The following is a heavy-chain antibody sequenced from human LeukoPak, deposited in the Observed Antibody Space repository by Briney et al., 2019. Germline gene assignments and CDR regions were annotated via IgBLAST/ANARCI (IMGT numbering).Heavy chain of an antibody. V-gene: IGHV3-21*01. J-gene: IGHJ4*02. Sequence: GGSLRLSCAASGFTVSSNYMSWVRQAPGKGLEWVSSISSSSSYIYYADSVKGRFTISRDNAKNSLYLQMNSLRAEDTAVYYCARGDSSGWYYFDYWGQGTLVTVSS. CDR3: ARGDSSGWYYFDY. CDR2: ISSSSSYI. CDR1: GFTVSSNY. D-gene: IGHD6-19*01.